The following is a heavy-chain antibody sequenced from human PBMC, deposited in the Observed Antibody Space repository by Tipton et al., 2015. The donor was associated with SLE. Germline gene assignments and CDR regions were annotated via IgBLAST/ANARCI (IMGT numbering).Heavy chain of an antibody. CDR1: GFTFSSYA. CDR2: ISYDGSNK. Sequence: SLRLSCAASGFTFSSYAMHCVRQAPGKGLEWVAVISYDGSNKYYADSVKGRFTISRDNSKNTLYLQMNSLRAEDTAVYYCARELNIAAAGTQAFDIWGQGTMDTVSS. V-gene: IGHV3-30*04. D-gene: IGHD6-13*01. CDR3: ARELNIAAAGTQAFDI. J-gene: IGHJ3*02.